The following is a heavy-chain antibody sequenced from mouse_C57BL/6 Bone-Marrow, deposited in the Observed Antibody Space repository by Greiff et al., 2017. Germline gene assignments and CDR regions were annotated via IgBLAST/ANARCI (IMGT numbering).Heavy chain of an antibody. V-gene: IGHV1-18*01. CDR1: GYTFTDYN. CDR2: INPNNGGT. CDR3: ARVGGFTTDYAMDY. D-gene: IGHD1-1*01. J-gene: IGHJ4*01. Sequence: EVQLQESGPELVKPGASVKIPCKASGYTFTDYNMDWVKQSHGKSLEWIGDINPNNGGTIYNQKFKGKATLTVDKSSSTAYMELRSLTSEDTAVYYCARVGGFTTDYAMDYWGQGTSVTVSS.